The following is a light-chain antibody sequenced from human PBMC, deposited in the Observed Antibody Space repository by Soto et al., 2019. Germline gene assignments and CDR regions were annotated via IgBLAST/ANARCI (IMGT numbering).Light chain of an antibody. CDR2: AAS. Sequence: DIQMTQSPSSLSASIGDRVTINCRASQNIERYLNWYQHKEGKAPQLLMFAASNLESGVPSRFSGSGSGTDFTLTITSLQPEDFATYYCQQTYKTVHSFGQGTKVDI. CDR1: QNIERY. J-gene: IGKJ2*01. V-gene: IGKV1-39*01. CDR3: QQTYKTVHS.